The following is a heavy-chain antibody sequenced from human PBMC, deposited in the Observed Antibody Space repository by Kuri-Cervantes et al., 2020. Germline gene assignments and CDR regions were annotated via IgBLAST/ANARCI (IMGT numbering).Heavy chain of an antibody. Sequence: ASVKVSCKASGYTFTSYGISWVRQAPGQGLEWMGWISAYNGDTNYAQKLQGRVTMTTDTSTSTAYMELRSLRSDDTAVYYCAKLVGRSSDSPGQCWGQGTLVTVSS. V-gene: IGHV1-18*01. D-gene: IGHD6-19*01. CDR1: GYTFTSYG. J-gene: IGHJ1*01. CDR3: AKLVGRSSDSPGQC. CDR2: ISAYNGDT.